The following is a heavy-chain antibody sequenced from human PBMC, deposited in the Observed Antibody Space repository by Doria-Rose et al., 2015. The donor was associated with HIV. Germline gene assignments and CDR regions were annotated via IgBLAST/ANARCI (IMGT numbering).Heavy chain of an antibody. CDR1: GYTFSAYA. J-gene: IGHJ4*02. CDR2: LNVGNGDT. V-gene: IGHV1-3*01. D-gene: IGHD6-13*01. Sequence: QLQLVQSGAEVQKHGASVTVSCKTSGYTFSAYAIHWVRQAPGQRLEWMGWLNVGNGDTRYSRKFQDRVTITSDTSANTGYMALSSLRSEDTAVYYCARIHSLSSSSLGHWGQGTLVTVSS. CDR3: ARIHSLSSSSLGH.